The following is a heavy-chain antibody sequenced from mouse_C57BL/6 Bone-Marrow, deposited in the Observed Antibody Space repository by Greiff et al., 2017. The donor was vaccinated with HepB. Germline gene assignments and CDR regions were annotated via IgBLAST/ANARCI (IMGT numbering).Heavy chain of an antibody. V-gene: IGHV1-54*01. CDR2: INPGSGGT. CDR1: GYAFTNYL. Sequence: QVQLQESGAELVRPGTSVKVSCKASGYAFTNYLIEWVKQRPGQGLEWIGVINPGSGGTNYNEKFKGKATLTADKSSSTAYMQLSSLTSEDSAVYFCARALITTVVARYFDVWGTGTTVTVSS. J-gene: IGHJ1*03. D-gene: IGHD1-1*01. CDR3: ARALITTVVARYFDV.